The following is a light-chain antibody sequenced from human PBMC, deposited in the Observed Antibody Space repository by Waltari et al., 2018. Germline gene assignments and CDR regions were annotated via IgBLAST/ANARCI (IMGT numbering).Light chain of an antibody. Sequence: DIVMTQTPVPLSVTPGQSASISSKSSQSLLYTDGKTYFYWYLQKAGQPPQLLIYEISKRFSGVPDRFSGSGSGTDFTLKISRVEAEDVGVYYCMQTKQFPWTLGQGTKVEVK. CDR3: MQTKQFPWT. J-gene: IGKJ1*01. CDR2: EIS. CDR1: QSLLYTDGKTY. V-gene: IGKV2D-29*01.